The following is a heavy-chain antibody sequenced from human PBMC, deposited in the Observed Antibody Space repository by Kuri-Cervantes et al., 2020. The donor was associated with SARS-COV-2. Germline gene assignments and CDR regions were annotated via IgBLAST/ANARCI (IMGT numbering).Heavy chain of an antibody. V-gene: IGHV1-2*02. J-gene: IGHJ4*02. CDR1: GGTFSSYA. D-gene: IGHD3-10*01. CDR3: ASEYYGSGSYAY. CDR2: INPNSGGT. Sequence: ASVKVSCKASGGTFSSYAISWVRQAPGQGLEWMGWINPNSGGTNYAQKFQGRVTMTRDTSISTAYMELSRLRSDDTAVYYCASEYYGSGSYAYWGQGTLVTVSS.